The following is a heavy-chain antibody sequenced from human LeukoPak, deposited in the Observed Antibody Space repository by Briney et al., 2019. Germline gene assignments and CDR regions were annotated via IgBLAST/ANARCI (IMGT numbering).Heavy chain of an antibody. Sequence: GGSLRLSCAASGFTVSSNYMSWVRQAPGKGLAWVSVIYSGGRTYYADSVKGRFTIPRDNSKNTLYLQVNSLRAEDTAVYYCAKAKSYYSNYDYWGQGTLVTVSS. CDR3: AKAKSYYSNYDY. D-gene: IGHD4-11*01. CDR2: IYSGGRT. CDR1: GFTVSSNY. J-gene: IGHJ4*02. V-gene: IGHV3-53*01.